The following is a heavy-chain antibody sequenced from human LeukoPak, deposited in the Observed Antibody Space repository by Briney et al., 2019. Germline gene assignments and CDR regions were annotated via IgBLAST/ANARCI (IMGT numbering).Heavy chain of an antibody. J-gene: IGHJ5*02. D-gene: IGHD5-12*01. Sequence: PSETLTLTCIVSGDSISSGGHYWSWIRQVPGKGLEWIGYIYDSESAYYNPSLKSRLTISIDTSNNQFSLKLTSVTAADTAVYYCARGYGPFDPRGQGTLVTVSS. CDR1: GDSISSGGHY. CDR2: IYDSESA. CDR3: ARGYGPFDP. V-gene: IGHV4-31*03.